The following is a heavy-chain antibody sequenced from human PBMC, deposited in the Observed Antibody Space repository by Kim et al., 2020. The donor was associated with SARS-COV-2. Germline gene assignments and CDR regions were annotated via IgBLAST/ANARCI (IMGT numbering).Heavy chain of an antibody. CDR3: ATRKYSSDWYWYYFDS. J-gene: IGHJ4*02. V-gene: IGHV4-59*03. D-gene: IGHD6-19*01. CDR2: AYYSGST. Sequence: SETLSLTCTVSGASMSSYYWSWIRQPPGKGLEWIGYAYYSGSTNYNPSLKSRGTISVDTSKNQFSLKVTSVTAADTAVYYCATRKYSSDWYWYYFDSWGQGTLVTVSS. CDR1: GASMSSYY.